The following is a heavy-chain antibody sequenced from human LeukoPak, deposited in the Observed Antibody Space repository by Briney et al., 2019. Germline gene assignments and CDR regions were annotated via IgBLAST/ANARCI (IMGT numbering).Heavy chain of an antibody. V-gene: IGHV3-64*01. CDR2: ISSDGRYT. D-gene: IGHD4-11*01. CDR3: ARDSSYSHYNWFDP. Sequence: PGGSLRLSCAASGSTFSTYAMHWVRQAPGKGLEYVSAISSDGRYTYYANSVKGRFTISRDNSKNTLFLQMGSLRAEDMAVYYCARDSSYSHYNWFDPWGQGTLVTVSS. CDR1: GSTFSTYA. J-gene: IGHJ5*02.